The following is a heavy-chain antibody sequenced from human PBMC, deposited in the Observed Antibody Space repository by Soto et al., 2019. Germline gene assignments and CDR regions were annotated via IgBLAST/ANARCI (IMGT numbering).Heavy chain of an antibody. D-gene: IGHD3-22*01. Sequence: SETLSLTCTVSGGSISSGDYYWSWIRQPPGKGLEWIGYIYYSGSTYYNPSLKSRVTISVDTSKNQFSLKLSSVTAADTAVYYCARGWVYDSQVRDAFDIWGQGTMVTVSS. CDR2: IYYSGST. CDR3: ARGWVYDSQVRDAFDI. CDR1: GGSISSGDYY. V-gene: IGHV4-30-4*01. J-gene: IGHJ3*02.